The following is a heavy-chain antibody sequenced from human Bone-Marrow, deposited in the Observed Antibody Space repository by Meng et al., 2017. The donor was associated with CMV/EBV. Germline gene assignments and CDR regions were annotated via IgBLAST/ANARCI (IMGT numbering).Heavy chain of an antibody. V-gene: IGHV3-23*01. CDR2: ISGSGGST. Sequence: GGSLRLSCAACGFPFSSYDMHWVRQAPGKGLEWVAAISGSGGSTYYADSVKGRFTISRDNAKNTLYLQMNSLRAEDTAVYYCARKRAKWLRFWTVDYFDYWGQGTLVTVSS. D-gene: IGHD5-12*01. CDR3: ARKRAKWLRFWTVDYFDY. CDR1: GFPFSSYD. J-gene: IGHJ4*02.